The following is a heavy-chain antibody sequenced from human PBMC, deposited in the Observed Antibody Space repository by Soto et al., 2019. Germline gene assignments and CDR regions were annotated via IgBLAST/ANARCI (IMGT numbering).Heavy chain of an antibody. J-gene: IGHJ4*02. CDR3: ASPSDGYNLFDY. Sequence: GGSLRLSCEASGFIFSDHAMSWVRQAPGKGLEWVSAISGNGIATYYADSVKGRFTISRDNAKNSLYLQMNSLRAEDTAVYYCASPSDGYNLFDYWGQGTLVTVSS. CDR1: GFIFSDHA. V-gene: IGHV3-23*01. CDR2: ISGNGIAT. D-gene: IGHD5-12*01.